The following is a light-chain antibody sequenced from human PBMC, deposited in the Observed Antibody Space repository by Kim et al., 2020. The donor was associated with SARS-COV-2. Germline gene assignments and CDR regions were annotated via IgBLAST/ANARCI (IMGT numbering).Light chain of an antibody. CDR2: DAS. Sequence: APVADRVTITCQASQDIRIYLNWYQQKPGKAPKLLIYDASNLQSGVPSRFSGSGSGTDFSLTISSLHPEDIATYYCQQYYSPPFTFGQGTQVDIK. CDR1: QDIRIY. J-gene: IGKJ5*01. CDR3: QQYYSPPFT. V-gene: IGKV1-33*01.